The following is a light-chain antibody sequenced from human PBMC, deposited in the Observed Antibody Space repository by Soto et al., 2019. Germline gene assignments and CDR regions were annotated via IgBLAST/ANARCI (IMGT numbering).Light chain of an antibody. CDR2: EVS. CDR3: SSYAGSNNLGV. J-gene: IGLJ2*01. Sequence: QPVLTQPPSASGSPGQSVAISCTGTSSDVGGYNYVSWYQQHPGKAPKLIIYEVSKRPSGVPDRFSGSKSGNTASLTVSGLQAEDEADYYCSSYAGSNNLGVFGGGTKLTVL. CDR1: SSDVGGYNY. V-gene: IGLV2-8*01.